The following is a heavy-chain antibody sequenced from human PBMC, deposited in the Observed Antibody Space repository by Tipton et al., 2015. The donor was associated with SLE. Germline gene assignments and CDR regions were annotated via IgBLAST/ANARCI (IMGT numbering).Heavy chain of an antibody. CDR1: GFTFSTYW. CDR2: INRDGSYT. V-gene: IGHV3-74*01. J-gene: IGHJ4*02. CDR3: ARDSYTSPDY. Sequence: SLRLSCAASGFTFSTYWMHWVRQVPGKGLVWVSRINRDGSYTTYADSVKGRFTISRDNAKNTLYLQMNSLRAEDTAVYYCARDSYTSPDYWGQGTLVSFSA. D-gene: IGHD3-16*01.